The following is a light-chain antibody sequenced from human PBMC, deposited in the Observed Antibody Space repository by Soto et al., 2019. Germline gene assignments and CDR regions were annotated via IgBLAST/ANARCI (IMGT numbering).Light chain of an antibody. V-gene: IGLV2-14*01. Sequence: QSVLAQPASVSGSPGQSITMSCTGTSNDVGGYNYVSWFQQHPGKAPKLLIFEVSNRPSGVSHRFSGSKSGNTASLTISGLQAEDEADYYCSSFTRTSSFVFGSGTKVTVL. CDR1: SNDVGGYNY. J-gene: IGLJ1*01. CDR2: EVS. CDR3: SSFTRTSSFV.